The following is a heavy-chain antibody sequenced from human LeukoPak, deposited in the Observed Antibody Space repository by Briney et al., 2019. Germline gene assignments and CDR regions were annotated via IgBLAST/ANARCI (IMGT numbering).Heavy chain of an antibody. CDR2: IIPILGIA. D-gene: IGHD2-2*01. J-gene: IGHJ2*01. CDR3: ARAHSPIGYCSSTSCSDWYFDL. V-gene: IGHV1-69*04. Sequence: VASVKVSCKASGGTFGSYAISWVRQAPGQGLEWMGRIIPILGIANYAQKFQGRVTITADKSTSTAYMELSSLRSEDTAVYYCARAHSPIGYCSSTSCSDWYFDLWGRGTLVTVSS. CDR1: GGTFGSYA.